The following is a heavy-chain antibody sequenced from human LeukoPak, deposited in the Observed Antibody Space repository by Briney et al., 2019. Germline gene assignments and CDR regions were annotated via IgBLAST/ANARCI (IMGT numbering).Heavy chain of an antibody. D-gene: IGHD4-17*01. CDR3: AREGLHDYGDYGGIFDY. CDR2: SIPIFGTA. V-gene: IGHV1-69*06. Sequence: GASVKVSCKASGGTFSSYAISWVRQAPGQGLEWMGGSIPIFGTANYEQKFQGRVTITADKSTSTAYMELRSLRSEDTAVYYCAREGLHDYGDYGGIFDYWGQGTLVTVSS. CDR1: GGTFSSYA. J-gene: IGHJ4*02.